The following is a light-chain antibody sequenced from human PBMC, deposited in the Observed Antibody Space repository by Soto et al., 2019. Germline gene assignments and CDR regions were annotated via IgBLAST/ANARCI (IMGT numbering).Light chain of an antibody. Sequence: EIVMTQSPATLSVSPGERATLSCRASQSVSNNYLAWYQQKPGQAPRLLIYGASNRATGIPDRFSGSGSGTDFTLTISRLEPEDFATYYCQQYNSYSRTFGQGTKVDIK. CDR2: GAS. V-gene: IGKV3-20*01. J-gene: IGKJ1*01. CDR3: QQYNSYSRT. CDR1: QSVSNNY.